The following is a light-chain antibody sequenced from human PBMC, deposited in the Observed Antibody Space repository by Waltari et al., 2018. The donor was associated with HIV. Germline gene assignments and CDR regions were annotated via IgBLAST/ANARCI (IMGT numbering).Light chain of an antibody. V-gene: IGKV2-30*01. CDR3: MQGTHWPYT. Sequence: DVVMAQSPLSLPVTLGQPASISCRSRQSLVYSDGNTYLNWFHQRPGQSPRRLIYKVSTRDSGVPDRFSGSGSGTAFTLKISRVEAEDVGVYYCMQGTHWPYTFGQGTNLQIK. CDR2: KVS. CDR1: QSLVYSDGNTY. J-gene: IGKJ2*01.